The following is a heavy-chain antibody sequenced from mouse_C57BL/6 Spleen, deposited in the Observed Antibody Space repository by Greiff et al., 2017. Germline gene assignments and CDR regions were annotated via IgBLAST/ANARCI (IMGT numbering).Heavy chain of an antibody. J-gene: IGHJ2*01. D-gene: IGHD2-1*01. Sequence: EVMLVESGEGLVKPGGSLKLSCAASGFTFSSSAMSWVRQTPEKRLEWVAYISSGGDYIYYADTVKGRFTISRDNARNTLYLQMSSLKSEDTAMYYCTRGGNYPFDYWGQGTTLTVSS. CDR2: ISSGGDYI. CDR3: TRGGNYPFDY. V-gene: IGHV5-9-1*02. CDR1: GFTFSSSA.